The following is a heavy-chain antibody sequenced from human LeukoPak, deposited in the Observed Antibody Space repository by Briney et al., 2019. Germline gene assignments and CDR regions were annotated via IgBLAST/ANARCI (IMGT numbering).Heavy chain of an antibody. CDR3: ARAVLLGTDFDY. J-gene: IGHJ4*02. CDR1: GGTLSSYA. Sequence: SVKVSCKASGGTLSSYAISWVRQAPGQGLEWMGGIIPIFGTANYAQKFQGRVTITADESTSTAYMELSRLRSDDTAVYYCARAVLLGTDFDYWGQGTLVTISS. CDR2: IIPIFGTA. D-gene: IGHD5-18*01. V-gene: IGHV1-69*13.